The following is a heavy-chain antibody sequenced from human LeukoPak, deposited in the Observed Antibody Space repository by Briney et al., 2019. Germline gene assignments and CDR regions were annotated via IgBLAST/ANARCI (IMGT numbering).Heavy chain of an antibody. Sequence: PGGSLRLSCAASGFTFSSYSMNWVRQAPGKGLEWVSYISSSSSTIYFADSVKGRFTISRDNAKNSLYLQMNSLGAEDTAVYYCARDRDYDFWSGYISAFDYWGQGTLVTVSS. V-gene: IGHV3-48*01. CDR1: GFTFSSYS. CDR3: ARDRDYDFWSGYISAFDY. D-gene: IGHD3-3*01. CDR2: ISSSSSTI. J-gene: IGHJ4*02.